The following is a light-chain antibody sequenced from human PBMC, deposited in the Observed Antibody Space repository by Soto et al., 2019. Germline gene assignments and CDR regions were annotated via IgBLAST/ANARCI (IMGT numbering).Light chain of an antibody. V-gene: IGKV2-30*01. J-gene: IGKJ3*01. Sequence: DVVMTQSPLSLPVTLGQPASISCRSSQSLVYSDGNTYLNWFHQRPGQSPRRLIYEVSTRDSGVPDRFRGSGSGTDVTLTISRVEAEDVGVYYCMQATHRPFTFGPGTKVDIK. CDR1: QSLVYSDGNTY. CDR2: EVS. CDR3: MQATHRPFT.